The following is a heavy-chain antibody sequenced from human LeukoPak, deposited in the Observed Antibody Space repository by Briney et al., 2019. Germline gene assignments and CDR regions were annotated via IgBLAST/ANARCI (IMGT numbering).Heavy chain of an antibody. Sequence: GGSLRLSCAASGLTFSSFPMHWVRQVPGKGLEYVSAISGTGETSYYANSVKDRFTISRDNSKNTLYLQMGSLRTEDMAVYYCARVMSGSGSKYFDYWGQGTLVTVSS. D-gene: IGHD3-10*01. CDR2: ISGTGETS. CDR1: GLTFSSFP. J-gene: IGHJ4*02. CDR3: ARVMSGSGSKYFDY. V-gene: IGHV3-64*01.